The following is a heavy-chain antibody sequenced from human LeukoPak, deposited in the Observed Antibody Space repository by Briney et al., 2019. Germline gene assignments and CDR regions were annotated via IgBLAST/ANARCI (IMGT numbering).Heavy chain of an antibody. CDR2: IGSSGNT. J-gene: IGHJ4*02. Sequence: GGSLRLSCAASGFTFSRSAMTWVRQTPGKGLDWVSSIGSSGNTYYADSVKGRFTISRDNSKNMLYLQMNSLRAEDTAVYYCVKGRISEDGLDFWGQGTLVTVSS. CDR3: VKGRISEDGLDF. V-gene: IGHV3-23*01. CDR1: GFTFSRSA. D-gene: IGHD6-13*01.